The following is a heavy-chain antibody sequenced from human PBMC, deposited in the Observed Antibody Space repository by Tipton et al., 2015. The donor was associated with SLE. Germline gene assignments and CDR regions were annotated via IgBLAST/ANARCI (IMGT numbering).Heavy chain of an antibody. CDR2: VSGRHAI. Sequence: GSLRLSCAASGFTFSDYYMGWVRHAQGKGLEWVSFVSGRHAIYYADSVEGRFTISRDNVKNSLDLQMNSLRAEDTAVYYCARVRVLDYEGFEYYCQGMDAWGQGTTVTVSS. V-gene: IGHV3-69-1*01. CDR3: ARVRVLDYEGFEYYCQGMDA. J-gene: IGHJ6*02. CDR1: GFTFSDYY. D-gene: IGHD4-17*01.